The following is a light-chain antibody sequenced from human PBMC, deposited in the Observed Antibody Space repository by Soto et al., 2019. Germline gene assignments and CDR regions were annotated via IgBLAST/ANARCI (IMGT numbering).Light chain of an antibody. V-gene: IGKV3-20*01. Sequence: EIVLTQSPGTLSLSPGERATLSCRASQSVSSAYLAWYQQIPGQAPRLLIYGASSRATGIPDRFSGSGSGTDFTLTISGLEPEDFAVYYCQQYNKWPLTFGGGTKVEIK. CDR1: QSVSSAY. J-gene: IGKJ4*01. CDR3: QQYNKWPLT. CDR2: GAS.